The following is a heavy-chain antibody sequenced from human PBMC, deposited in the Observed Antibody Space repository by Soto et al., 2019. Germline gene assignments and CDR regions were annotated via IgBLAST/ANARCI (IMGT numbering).Heavy chain of an antibody. V-gene: IGHV1-18*01. CDR3: ARDHGPYCSSTSCHNFDY. J-gene: IGHJ4*02. Sequence: QVQLVQSGAEVKKPGASVKVSCKASGYTFTNYGISWVRQAPGQGLEWMGWISAYNGNTNYAQKLQGRVTMTTDTSTSTAYMELGSLRSDDTAVYYCARDHGPYCSSTSCHNFDYWGQGTLVTVSS. CDR1: GYTFTNYG. D-gene: IGHD2-2*02. CDR2: ISAYNGNT.